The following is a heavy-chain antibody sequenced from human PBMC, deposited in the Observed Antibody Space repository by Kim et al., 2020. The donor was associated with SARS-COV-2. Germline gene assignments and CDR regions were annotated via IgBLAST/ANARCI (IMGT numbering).Heavy chain of an antibody. Sequence: SETLSLTCAVYGGSFSGYYWSWIRQPPGKGLEWIGEINHSGSTNYNPSLKSRVTISVDTSKNQFSLKLSSVTAADTAVYYCARGRIVYCSSTSCYTPSDYYYGMDVWGQGTTVTVSS. CDR1: GGSFSGYY. CDR2: INHSGST. CDR3: ARGRIVYCSSTSCYTPSDYYYGMDV. D-gene: IGHD2-2*02. V-gene: IGHV4-34*01. J-gene: IGHJ6*02.